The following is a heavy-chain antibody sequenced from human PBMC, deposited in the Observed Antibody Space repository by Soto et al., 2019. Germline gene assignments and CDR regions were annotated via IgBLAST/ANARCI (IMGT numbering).Heavy chain of an antibody. J-gene: IGHJ6*02. V-gene: IGHV1-69*13. Sequence: ASVKVSCKASGGTFSSNAISWVRQAPGQGLEWMGGLIPIFGPTHHARKFQGRVTITADESTSTAYMELSSLRSEDTAVYYCASRTSFYYDRSGSGNYHYGMDVWGQGTTVTVSS. CDR2: LIPIFGPT. CDR3: ASRTSFYYDRSGSGNYHYGMDV. D-gene: IGHD3-22*01. CDR1: GGTFSSNA.